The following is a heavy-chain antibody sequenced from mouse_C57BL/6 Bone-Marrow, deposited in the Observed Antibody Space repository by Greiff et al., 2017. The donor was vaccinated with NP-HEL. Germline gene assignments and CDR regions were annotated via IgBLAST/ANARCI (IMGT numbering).Heavy chain of an antibody. CDR2: IYPRSGNT. Sequence: QVQLQQSGAELARPGASVKLSCKASGYTFTSYGISWVKQRTGQGLEWIGEIYPRSGNTYYNEKFKGKATLTADKSSSTAYMELRSLTSEDSAVYFCARGGGVTTRYFDVWGTGTTVAVSS. V-gene: IGHV1-81*01. CDR1: GYTFTSYG. CDR3: ARGGGVTTRYFDV. J-gene: IGHJ1*03. D-gene: IGHD2-2*01.